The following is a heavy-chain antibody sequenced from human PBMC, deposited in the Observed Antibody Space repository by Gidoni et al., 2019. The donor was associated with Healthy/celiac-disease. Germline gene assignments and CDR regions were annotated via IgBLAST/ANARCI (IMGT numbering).Heavy chain of an antibody. V-gene: IGHV3-7*03. Sequence: EVQLVESGGGLVQPGGSLRLSCAASGFTFSSYWMSWVRQAPGKGLEWVANIKQDGSEKYYVDSVKGRFTISRDNAKNSLYLQMNSLRAEDTAVYYCARDSIAARPWGRWFDPWGQGTLVTVSS. J-gene: IGHJ5*02. CDR1: GFTFSSYW. D-gene: IGHD6-6*01. CDR3: ARDSIAARPWGRWFDP. CDR2: IKQDGSEK.